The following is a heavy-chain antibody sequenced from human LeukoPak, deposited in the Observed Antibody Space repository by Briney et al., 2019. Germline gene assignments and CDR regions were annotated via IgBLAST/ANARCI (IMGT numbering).Heavy chain of an antibody. CDR2: INNDGSSV. V-gene: IGHV3-74*01. J-gene: IGHJ4*02. CDR3: VTNPIGGTNY. D-gene: IGHD1-7*01. CDR1: GFMFSYDW. Sequence: GGSLRLSCAASGFMFSYDWMHWARHTSGKGLMWVSRINNDGSSVSYEDSVKGRFSISRDNAKNTRYLQMNSLRDEDTGVYYCVTNPIGGTNYWGQGTLVTVSS.